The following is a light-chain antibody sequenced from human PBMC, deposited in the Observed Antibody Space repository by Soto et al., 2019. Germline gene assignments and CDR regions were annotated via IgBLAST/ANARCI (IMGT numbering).Light chain of an antibody. CDR1: QSVSSY. V-gene: IGKV3-11*01. CDR2: DTS. CDR3: QQRSNWPLIT. J-gene: IGKJ5*01. Sequence: EIVLTQSPATLSLSPGERATLSCRASQSVSSYLAWYQQKPGQAPRPLIYDTSNRATCIPARFSGSGSGTDFTLTISSLEPEDFAVYYCQQRSNWPLITFGQGTRLEIK.